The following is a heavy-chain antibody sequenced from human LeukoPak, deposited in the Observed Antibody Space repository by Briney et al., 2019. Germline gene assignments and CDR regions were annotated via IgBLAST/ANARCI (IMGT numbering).Heavy chain of an antibody. V-gene: IGHV4-38-2*02. Sequence: SETLSLTCTVSGFSISSGHYWGWVRHPPGAGLEWIGSVYQSGTTYYNPSLKRRVTTSVDMSKNQFSLRLRPVTAADTAVYYCTRIFIRNGYSSYFDCWGQGTLVTVSS. CDR3: TRIFIRNGYSSYFDC. CDR2: VYQSGTT. CDR1: GFSISSGHY. J-gene: IGHJ4*02. D-gene: IGHD5-18*01.